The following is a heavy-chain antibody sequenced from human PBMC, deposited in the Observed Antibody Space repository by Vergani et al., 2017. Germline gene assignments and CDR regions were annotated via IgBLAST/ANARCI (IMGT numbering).Heavy chain of an antibody. V-gene: IGHV3-30*18. D-gene: IGHD3-22*01. J-gene: IGHJ4*02. Sequence: VQLVESGGGLVQPGGSLRLSCAASGFTVSSNYMSWVRQAPGKGLEWVAVISYDGSNKYYADSVKGRFTISRDNSKNTLYLQMNSLRAEDTAVYYCAKDLYDSSGAYWGQGTLVTVSS. CDR2: ISYDGSNK. CDR3: AKDLYDSSGAY. CDR1: GFTVSSNY.